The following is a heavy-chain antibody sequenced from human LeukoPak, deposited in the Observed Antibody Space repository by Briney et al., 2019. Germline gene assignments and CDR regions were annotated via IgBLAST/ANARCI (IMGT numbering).Heavy chain of an antibody. V-gene: IGHV3-21*01. D-gene: IGHD2-2*01. J-gene: IGHJ6*03. CDR1: AFTFSSYS. Sequence: GRSLRLSCAASAFTFSSYSISWVSQPAGKGLEWVSSISSSGRYINYEDSVKGRFTTSRDNAKNSLYLQTNSLRAEDTAVYYCARGQGLGYCSSTSCPPYYYYYMDVWGKGTTVTVSS. CDR2: ISSSGRYI. CDR3: ARGQGLGYCSSTSCPPYYYYYMDV.